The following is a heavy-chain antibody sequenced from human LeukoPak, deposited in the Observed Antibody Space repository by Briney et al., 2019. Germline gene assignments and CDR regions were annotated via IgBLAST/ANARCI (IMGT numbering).Heavy chain of an antibody. CDR1: GFTFSSYA. V-gene: IGHV3-23*01. J-gene: IGHJ4*02. CDR3: APWGSGYDY. CDR2: ISGSGGST. Sequence: GGSLGPSCAASGFTFSSYAMSWVRQAPGKGLEWVSAISGSGGSTYYADSVKGRFTIPRDNSKNTLYLQMNSLRAEDTAVYYCAPWGSGYDYWGQGTLVTVSS. D-gene: IGHD5-12*01.